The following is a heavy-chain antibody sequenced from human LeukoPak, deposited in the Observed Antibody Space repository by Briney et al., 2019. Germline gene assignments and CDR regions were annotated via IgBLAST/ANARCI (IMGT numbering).Heavy chain of an antibody. Sequence: GGSLRLSCVASGFTFSSYGMHWVRQAPGKGLEWVAFIRYDGSNKYYADSVKGRFTISRDNSKNTLYLQMNSLRAEDTAVYYCARDQATSSSYPDYWGQGTLVTVSS. CDR3: ARDQATSSSYPDY. D-gene: IGHD6-6*01. J-gene: IGHJ4*02. CDR1: GFTFSSYG. CDR2: IRYDGSNK. V-gene: IGHV3-30*02.